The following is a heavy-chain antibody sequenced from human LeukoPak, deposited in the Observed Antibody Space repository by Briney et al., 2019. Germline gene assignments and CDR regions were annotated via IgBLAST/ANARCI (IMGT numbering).Heavy chain of an antibody. J-gene: IGHJ4*02. CDR2: ISAYNGNT. CDR3: ARDYAYGSGSAYYFDY. V-gene: IGHV1-18*01. CDR1: GYTFTSYG. D-gene: IGHD3-10*01. Sequence: ASVKVSCRAFGYTFTSYGFSWVRQAPGQGLEWMGWISAYNGNTNYAQKFQGRATMTTDTSTSTAYLELRSLRSDDTAVYYCARDYAYGSGSAYYFDYWGQGTLVTVSS.